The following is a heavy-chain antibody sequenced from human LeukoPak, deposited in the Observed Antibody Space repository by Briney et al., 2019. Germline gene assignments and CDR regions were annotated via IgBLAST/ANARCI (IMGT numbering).Heavy chain of an antibody. CDR1: GFTFGTYW. J-gene: IGHJ4*02. V-gene: IGHV3-7*01. CDR2: INQDGSET. Sequence: GGTLRLSCEASGFTFGTYWMTWVRQAPGRGLEWVANINQDGSETYYVDSVKGRFTTYRDNAKNSLYLQMSSLRAEDTAVYYCSRGGMFRYGGTSGDYWGQGTLVTVSS. CDR3: SRGGMFRYGGTSGDY. D-gene: IGHD5-18*01.